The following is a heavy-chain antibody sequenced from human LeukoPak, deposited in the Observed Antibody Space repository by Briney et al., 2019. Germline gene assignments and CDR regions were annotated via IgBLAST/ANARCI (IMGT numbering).Heavy chain of an antibody. V-gene: IGHV3-30*02. CDR1: GLTFTNHG. Sequence: GTSLRLSGVTSGLTFTNHGFHWLRQSAGRGLEWVAFVRNDGFDTYHSNSVKGRFSISRDDSKNTVYLQMNSLRAEDTAVYYCAKKMTTVTTYSPFDYWGQGTLVTVSS. CDR3: AKKMTTVTTYSPFDY. D-gene: IGHD4-11*01. J-gene: IGHJ4*02. CDR2: VRNDGFDT.